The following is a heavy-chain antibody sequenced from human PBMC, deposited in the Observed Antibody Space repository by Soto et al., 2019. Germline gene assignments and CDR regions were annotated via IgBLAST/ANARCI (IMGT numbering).Heavy chain of an antibody. CDR2: ISPYNDNT. V-gene: IGHV1-18*01. Sequence: QVQLLQSGAEVKKPGASVKVSCKASGYTFTSYDISWVRQAPGQGLEWMGWISPYNDNTDDAQMLQGRVTMTTDTTTCAAYMELTSMRSDDTAVYYCARGDGVCFFDLWGRGTLVTVSS. CDR1: GYTFTSYD. J-gene: IGHJ2*01. D-gene: IGHD2-8*01. CDR3: ARGDGVCFFDL.